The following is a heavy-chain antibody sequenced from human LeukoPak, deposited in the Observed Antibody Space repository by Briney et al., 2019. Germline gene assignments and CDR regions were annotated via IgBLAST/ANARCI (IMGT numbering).Heavy chain of an antibody. D-gene: IGHD3-22*01. CDR3: ARNYYYDSSGYYLAMDY. J-gene: IGHJ4*02. V-gene: IGHV1-69*13. CDR2: IIPIFGTA. CDR1: GGTFSSYA. Sequence: SVKVSCKASGGTFSSYAISWVRQAPGQGLEWMGGIIPIFGTANYAQKFQGRVTITADESTSTAYMELSSLRSEDTAVYYCARNYYYDSSGYYLAMDYWGQGTLVTVSS.